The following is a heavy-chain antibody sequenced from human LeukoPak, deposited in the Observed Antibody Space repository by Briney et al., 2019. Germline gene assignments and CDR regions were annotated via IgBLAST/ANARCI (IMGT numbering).Heavy chain of an antibody. D-gene: IGHD3-10*01. CDR2: IQYDGSNK. J-gene: IGHJ4*02. CDR1: GFAFSNYG. CDR3: AKPGGRVGESLNGIDY. V-gene: IGHV3-30*02. Sequence: GGSLRLSCAASGFAFSNYGLHWVRQAPGKGLEWVAFIQYDGSNKFHTDSVKGRFTISRDNSKNTLFLQMNSLRAEDTAVYYCAKPGGRVGESLNGIDYWGQGTLVTVS.